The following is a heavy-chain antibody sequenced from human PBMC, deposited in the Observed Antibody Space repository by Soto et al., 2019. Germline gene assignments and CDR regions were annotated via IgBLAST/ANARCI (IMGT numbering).Heavy chain of an antibody. CDR3: ASTITRVRGVTQVPFDD. CDR2: IYYSGST. CDR1: GGSISSGDYY. J-gene: IGHJ4*02. Sequence: PSETLSLTCTVSGGSISSGDYYWSWIRQPPGKGLEWIGYIYYSGSTYYNPSLKSRVTISVDTSKNQFSLKLSSVTAADTAVYYCASTITRVRGVTQVPFDDWGQGTLVTVSS. D-gene: IGHD3-10*01. V-gene: IGHV4-30-4*01.